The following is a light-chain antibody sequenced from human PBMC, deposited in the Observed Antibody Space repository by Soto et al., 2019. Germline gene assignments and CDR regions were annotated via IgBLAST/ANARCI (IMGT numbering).Light chain of an antibody. Sequence: IKLTQSPSSLSASVGDRVTITCRASQGISSYLAWYQQKPGKAPKLLIYASSTLQSGVPSRFSGSGSGTDCTLTISSLQPEDFATYYCQQLKSYPLTFGGGTKVEIK. J-gene: IGKJ4*01. CDR3: QQLKSYPLT. CDR1: QGISSY. CDR2: ASS. V-gene: IGKV1-9*01.